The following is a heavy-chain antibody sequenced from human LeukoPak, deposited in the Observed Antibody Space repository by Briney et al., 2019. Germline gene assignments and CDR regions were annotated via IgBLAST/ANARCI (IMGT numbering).Heavy chain of an antibody. J-gene: IGHJ6*02. V-gene: IGHV3-21*01. CDR3: ACLWFGELSSGYYYYGMDV. CDR1: GFTFSSYS. Sequence: SGGSLGLSCAASGFTFSSYSMNWVRQAPGKGLEWDSSIISSSSYIYYADSVKGRFTISRDNAKNSLYLLMNSLRAEDTAVYYCACLWFGELSSGYYYYGMDVWGQGTTVTVSS. D-gene: IGHD3-10*01. CDR2: IISSSSYI.